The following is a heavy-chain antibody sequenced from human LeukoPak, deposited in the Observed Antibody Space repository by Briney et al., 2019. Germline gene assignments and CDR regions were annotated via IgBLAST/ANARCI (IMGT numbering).Heavy chain of an antibody. V-gene: IGHV4-39*07. Sequence: SETLSLTCTVSGGSISSSSYYWGWIRQPPGKGLEWIGSIYYSGSTYYNPSLKSRVTISVDTSKNQFSLKLSSLTAADTAVYYCARGEHGYLYNWFDPWGQGTLVTVSS. D-gene: IGHD1/OR15-1a*01. CDR2: IYYSGST. J-gene: IGHJ5*02. CDR1: GGSISSSSYY. CDR3: ARGEHGYLYNWFDP.